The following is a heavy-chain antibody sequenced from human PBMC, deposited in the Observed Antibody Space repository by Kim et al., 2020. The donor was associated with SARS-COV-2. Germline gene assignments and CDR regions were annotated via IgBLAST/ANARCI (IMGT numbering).Heavy chain of an antibody. D-gene: IGHD6-19*01. V-gene: IGHV3-30*04. CDR3: ARGIAVAAKDY. CDR2: ISYDGSNK. J-gene: IGHJ4*02. CDR1: GFTFSSYA. Sequence: GGSLRLSCAASGFTFSSYAMHWVRQAPGKGLEWVAVISYDGSNKYYADSVKGRFTISRDNSKNTLYLQMNSQRAEDTAVYYCARGIAVAAKDYWGQGTLVTVSS.